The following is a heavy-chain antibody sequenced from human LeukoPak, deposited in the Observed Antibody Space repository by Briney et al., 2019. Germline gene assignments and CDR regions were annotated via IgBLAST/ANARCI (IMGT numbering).Heavy chain of an antibody. V-gene: IGHV3-21*01. CDR1: AFACSSWN. D-gene: IGHD3-16*01. CDR2: ISSSSSYK. J-gene: IGHJ3*02. CDR3: AIGVWGSYCGRDRPTGPCDI. Sequence: GGSLRLFCGASAFACSSWNRIGVRQAPGKGLEGVSSISSSSSYKYYADSVKGRYTISRDNAKNSLYLQKNSLRAEDAAVFYCAIGVWGSYCGRDRPTGPCDIWGQGTMVTVSS.